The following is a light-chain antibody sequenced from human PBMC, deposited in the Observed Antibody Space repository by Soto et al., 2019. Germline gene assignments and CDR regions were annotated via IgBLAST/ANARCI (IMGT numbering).Light chain of an antibody. CDR2: GAS. V-gene: IGKV3-11*01. J-gene: IGKJ1*01. Sequence: IVMTQSPATLSLSPGKRATLSCRASQNISSYLIWYQQKPGQAPRLLIYGASTRATGIPARFSGSGSGTDFTLTISGVQPEDVARYYCQQYANWPKTFGQGTKVDIK. CDR3: QQYANWPKT. CDR1: QNISSY.